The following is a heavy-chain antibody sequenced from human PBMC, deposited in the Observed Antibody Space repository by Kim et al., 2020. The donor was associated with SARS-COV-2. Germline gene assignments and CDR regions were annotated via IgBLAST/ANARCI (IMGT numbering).Heavy chain of an antibody. V-gene: IGHV3-30*01. J-gene: IGHJ4*02. D-gene: IGHD3-10*01. CDR3: ARDGSGSYSYFDY. Sequence: YSANSVKGRFTISRDNSKNTLYLQMNSLRAEDTAVYYCARDGSGSYSYFDYGGQGTLVTVSS.